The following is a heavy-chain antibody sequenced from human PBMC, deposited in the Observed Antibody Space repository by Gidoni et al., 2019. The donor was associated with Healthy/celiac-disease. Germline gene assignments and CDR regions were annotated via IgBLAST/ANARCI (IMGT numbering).Heavy chain of an antibody. Sequence: QVQLQESGPGLVKPSETLSLTCTVPGYSISSGYYWGWIRQPPGKGLEWIGSIYHSGSTYYNPSLKSRVTISVDTSKNQFSLKLSSVTAADTAVYYCASFGGGAFHFDYWGQGTLVTVSS. CDR1: GYSISSGYY. J-gene: IGHJ4*02. CDR2: IYHSGST. V-gene: IGHV4-38-2*02. CDR3: ASFGGGAFHFDY. D-gene: IGHD1-26*01.